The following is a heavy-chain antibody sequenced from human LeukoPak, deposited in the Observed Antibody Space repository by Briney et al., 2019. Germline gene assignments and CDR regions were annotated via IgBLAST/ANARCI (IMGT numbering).Heavy chain of an antibody. CDR1: GGSISNYY. Sequence: SETLSLTCTVSGGSISNYYWSWIRQPPGKGLEWIGYIHYSGSTYYNPSLTSRVTISIDTSKNQLSLRLSSVTAADTAVYYCARANYYDEDAFDIWGQGTMVTVSS. CDR2: IHYSGST. D-gene: IGHD3-22*01. CDR3: ARANYYDEDAFDI. J-gene: IGHJ3*02. V-gene: IGHV4-59*01.